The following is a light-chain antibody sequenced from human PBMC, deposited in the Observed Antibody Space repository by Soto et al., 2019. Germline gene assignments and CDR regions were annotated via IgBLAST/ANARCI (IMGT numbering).Light chain of an antibody. CDR3: QQSYSTPPT. Sequence: AIRMTQSPSSFSASTGDRVTITCRASQGISSYLAWYQQKPGKAPKLLIYAASTLQSGVPSRFSGSGSGTDFTLTISSLQPEDFATYYCQQSYSTPPTFGQGTRLEIK. V-gene: IGKV1-8*01. CDR2: AAS. CDR1: QGISSY. J-gene: IGKJ5*01.